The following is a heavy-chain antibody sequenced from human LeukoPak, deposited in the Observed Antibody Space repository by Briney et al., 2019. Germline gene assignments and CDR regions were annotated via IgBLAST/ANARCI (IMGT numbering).Heavy chain of an antibody. CDR3: FKQKTAYEILTGYYN. Sequence: PGGSLRLSGAASGFTFSSYSMNCVRQAPGKGLEWVSSISSNSSYIYSADSVKGRFTISRDNAKNSLYLQMNSLRAEDTAVYFFFKQKTAYEILTGYYNWGQGTLVTVSS. D-gene: IGHD3-9*01. V-gene: IGHV3-21*01. J-gene: IGHJ4*02. CDR2: ISSNSSYI. CDR1: GFTFSSYS.